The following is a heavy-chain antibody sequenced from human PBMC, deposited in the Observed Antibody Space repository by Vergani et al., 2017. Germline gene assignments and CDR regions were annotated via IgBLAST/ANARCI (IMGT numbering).Heavy chain of an antibody. CDR1: GYSFTNFG. Sequence: QVQLLQSGAEVKKSVASVMLSCKSSGYSFTNFGVTWVRQAPGQGLEWMGWINSKSGVTKYVHSLQRRVTMNRDTSTRTTYMELRSLSSDDTAVYYCARVDMLNGYYFFEYWGQGTPVTVSS. CDR3: ARVDMLNGYYFFEY. J-gene: IGHJ4*02. V-gene: IGHV1-18*01. D-gene: IGHD3-9*01. CDR2: INSKSGVT.